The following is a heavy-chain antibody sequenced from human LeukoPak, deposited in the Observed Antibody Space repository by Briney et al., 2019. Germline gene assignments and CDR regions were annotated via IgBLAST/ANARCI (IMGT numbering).Heavy chain of an antibody. J-gene: IGHJ5*02. CDR1: GGSISSSTYY. D-gene: IGHD5-24*01. V-gene: IGHV4-39*01. Sequence: SETLSLTCTVSGGSISSSTYYWGWLRQPPGKGLEWIGSIYYSGSTYYNPSLKSRVTISVDTSKNQFSLKLTSVTAADTAVYYCARRLRGGDGYLNWFDPWGQGALVTVSS. CDR2: IYYSGST. CDR3: ARRLRGGDGYLNWFDP.